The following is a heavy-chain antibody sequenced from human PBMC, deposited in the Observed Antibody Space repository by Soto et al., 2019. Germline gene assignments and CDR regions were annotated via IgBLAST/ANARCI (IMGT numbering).Heavy chain of an antibody. Sequence: TLSLTCTVSGGSISSGGYYWSWIRQHPGKGLEWIGYIYYSGSTYYNPSLKRRVTISVDTSKNQFSLKLSSVTAADTAVYYCARELYGGNSNFDYWGQGTLVTVSS. CDR2: IYYSGST. CDR3: ARELYGGNSNFDY. D-gene: IGHD4-17*01. J-gene: IGHJ4*02. CDR1: GGSISSGGYY. V-gene: IGHV4-31*03.